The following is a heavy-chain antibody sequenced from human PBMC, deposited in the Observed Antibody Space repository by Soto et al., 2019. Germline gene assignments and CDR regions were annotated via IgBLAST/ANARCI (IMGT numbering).Heavy chain of an antibody. CDR2: MYHSGST. Sequence: QVQLQESGPGLVKPSETLSLTCTVSGGSISSYYWSWIRQPPGKGLEWIAYMYHSGSTNYNHSLKSRVTISLDTSKNQFSLKLSSVTAADTAVYYCASHVTVTTVFDIWGQGTMVTVSS. V-gene: IGHV4-59*01. CDR1: GGSISSYY. D-gene: IGHD4-17*01. CDR3: ASHVTVTTVFDI. J-gene: IGHJ3*02.